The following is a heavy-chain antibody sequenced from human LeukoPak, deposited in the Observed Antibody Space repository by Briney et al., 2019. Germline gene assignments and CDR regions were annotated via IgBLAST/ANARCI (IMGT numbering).Heavy chain of an antibody. Sequence: PGGSLRLSCAASGFTSSSYGMHWVRQAPGKGLEWVAVISYDGSNKYYADSVKGRFTISRDNAKNSLYLQMNSLRAEDTAVYYCAKLGITMIGGVWGKGTTVTISS. V-gene: IGHV3-30*18. D-gene: IGHD3-10*02. CDR3: AKLGITMIGGV. CDR1: GFTSSSYG. CDR2: ISYDGSNK. J-gene: IGHJ6*04.